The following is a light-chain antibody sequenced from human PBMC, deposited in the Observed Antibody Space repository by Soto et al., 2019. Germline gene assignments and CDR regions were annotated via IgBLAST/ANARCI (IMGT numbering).Light chain of an antibody. CDR1: SSDFGGYNY. V-gene: IGLV2-14*01. CDR3: SSYTSRTTWV. J-gene: IGLJ3*02. CDR2: EVS. Sequence: QSALTQPASVSGSPGQSITISCTGASSDFGGYNYVSWYQQHPGKAPKLMIYEVSNRPSGVSNRFSGSKSGNTASLTISGLQAEDEADYYCSSYTSRTTWVFGGGTKVTVL.